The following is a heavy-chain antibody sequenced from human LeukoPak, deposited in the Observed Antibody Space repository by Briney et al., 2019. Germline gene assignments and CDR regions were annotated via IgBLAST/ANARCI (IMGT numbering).Heavy chain of an antibody. CDR2: ISSRSNDI. CDR1: GFTFSSYG. CDR3: ATFVDCSSTTCYDY. J-gene: IGHJ4*02. V-gene: IGHV3-21*01. Sequence: PGGSLRLSCAASGFTFSSYGMNWVRQAPGKGLEWVSSISSRSNDIYYADAMKGRFTISRDNARNSLFLQMNSLRAEDTAVHYCATFVDCSSTTCYDYWGQGTLVTVSS. D-gene: IGHD2-2*01.